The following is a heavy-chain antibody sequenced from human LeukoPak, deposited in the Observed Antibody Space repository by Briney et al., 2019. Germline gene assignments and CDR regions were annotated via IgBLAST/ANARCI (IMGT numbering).Heavy chain of an antibody. V-gene: IGHV4-59*12. J-gene: IGHJ4*02. Sequence: SETLSLTCPVSGDSISPYCCSWVRQPPGKGLEWIGYISSSGSTDYNPSLKSRVTMTVDTSRNQFSLMLSSVTTADTAVYYCARDRPTYYDSSGYSLESDYWGQGTLVTVSS. CDR2: ISSSGST. CDR3: ARDRPTYYDSSGYSLESDY. CDR1: GDSISPYC. D-gene: IGHD3-22*01.